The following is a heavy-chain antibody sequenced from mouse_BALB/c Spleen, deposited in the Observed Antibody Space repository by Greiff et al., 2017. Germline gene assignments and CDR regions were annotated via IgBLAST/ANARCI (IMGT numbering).Heavy chain of an antibody. D-gene: IGHD1-1*01. J-gene: IGHJ1*01. CDR1: GFNIKDTY. CDR3: AHYGSSEGYFDV. Sequence: DVKLVESGAELVKPGASVKLSCTASGFNIKDTYMHWVKQRPEQGLEWIGRIDPANGNTKYDPKFQGKATITADTSSNTAYLQLSSLTSEDTAVYYCAHYGSSEGYFDVWGAGTTVTVSS. V-gene: IGHV14-3*02. CDR2: IDPANGNT.